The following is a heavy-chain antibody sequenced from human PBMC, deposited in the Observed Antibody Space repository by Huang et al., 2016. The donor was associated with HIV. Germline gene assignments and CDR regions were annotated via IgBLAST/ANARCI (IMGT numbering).Heavy chain of an antibody. D-gene: IGHD3-3*01. Sequence: EVQLVESGGGLVKRGGSRRLSCSASGFLFCRDWVSWVRQGPGRGLEGVDRIKRKTEGGTIDYAAPVKGRFFISRDDSRSTLYLQMNSLRTEDTAVYYCTTGNFWTGYDAFDIWGQGTMVTVSS. J-gene: IGHJ3*02. CDR2: IKRKTEGGTI. CDR3: TTGNFWTGYDAFDI. V-gene: IGHV3-15*01. CDR1: GFLFCRDW.